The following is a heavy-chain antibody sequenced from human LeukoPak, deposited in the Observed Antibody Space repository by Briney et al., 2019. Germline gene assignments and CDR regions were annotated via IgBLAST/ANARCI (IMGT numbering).Heavy chain of an antibody. J-gene: IGHJ4*02. CDR3: ARAQWLLLTPFDF. Sequence: SETLSLTCAVYGGSFSGYYWSWIRQPPGKGLEWIGEINHRGSTNYNPSLKSRVTISLDTSKNQFSLKLTSVTAADTAVYYCARAQWLLLTPFDFWGQGTLVTVSS. V-gene: IGHV4-34*01. D-gene: IGHD3-22*01. CDR1: GGSFSGYY. CDR2: INHRGST.